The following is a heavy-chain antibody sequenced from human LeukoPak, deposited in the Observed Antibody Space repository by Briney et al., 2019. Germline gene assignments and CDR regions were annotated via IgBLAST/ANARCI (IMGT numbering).Heavy chain of an antibody. V-gene: IGHV3-23*01. J-gene: IGHJ6*03. CDR1: GFTFTSYA. D-gene: IGHD6-6*01. CDR2: MSGSGGST. Sequence: GGSLRLSCAACGFTFTSYAMSWARQAPGRGREWVSAMSGSGGSTYYADSVKGRFTISRDNSKNTLYLQINSLRAEDTALYYCAKALTTSSSSFYYYYYMDVWGKGTTVTVSS. CDR3: AKALTTSSSSFYYYYYMDV.